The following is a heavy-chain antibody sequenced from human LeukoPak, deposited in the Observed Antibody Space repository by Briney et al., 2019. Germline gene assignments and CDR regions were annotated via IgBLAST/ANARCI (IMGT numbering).Heavy chain of an antibody. CDR2: IHTSGST. V-gene: IGHV4-61*02. J-gene: IGHJ4*02. D-gene: IGHD6-19*01. CDR1: GGSISSGNEY. Sequence: PSETLSLTCTVSGGSISSGNEYWRWIRQPAGKGLEWIGRIHTSGSTNYNPSLKSRFTISVDTSKNQFSLKLSSVTAADTAVYYCARDYGSGWLYWGQGTLVTVSS. CDR3: ARDYGSGWLY.